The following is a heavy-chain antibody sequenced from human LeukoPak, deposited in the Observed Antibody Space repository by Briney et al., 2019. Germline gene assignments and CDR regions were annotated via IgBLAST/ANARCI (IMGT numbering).Heavy chain of an antibody. CDR2: IGRTGVRY. D-gene: IGHD3-10*01. CDR3: VRRGLGDSFFDF. Sequence: PGGSLRLSCAASGFIFSNSAMTWVRQGPGKGLEWVASIGRTGVRYSYADSLEGRFTISRDNSKNTLFLQMTYLTVADTAVYYRVRRGLGDSFFDFWGQGVLVTVSS. J-gene: IGHJ4*02. V-gene: IGHV3-23*01. CDR1: GFIFSNSA.